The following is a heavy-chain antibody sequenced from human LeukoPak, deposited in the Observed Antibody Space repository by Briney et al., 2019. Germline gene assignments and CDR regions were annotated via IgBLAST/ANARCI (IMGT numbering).Heavy chain of an antibody. CDR2: IYYSGST. Sequence: PSETLSLTCTVSGGSISSGGYYWSWIRQHPGKCLEWIGYIYYSGSTYYNPSLKSRVTISVDTSKNQFSLKLSSVTAADTAVYSCARAFGEFPDYWGQGTLVTVSS. J-gene: IGHJ4*02. V-gene: IGHV4-31*03. CDR1: GGSISSGGYY. D-gene: IGHD3-10*01. CDR3: ARAFGEFPDY.